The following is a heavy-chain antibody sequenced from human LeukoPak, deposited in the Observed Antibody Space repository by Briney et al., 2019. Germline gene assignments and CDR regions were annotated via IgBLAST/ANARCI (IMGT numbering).Heavy chain of an antibody. CDR1: GDSISSFY. V-gene: IGHV4-59*08. Sequence: SETLSLTCTVSGDSISSFYWSWIRQPPGKGLEWIGYIFYSGSTKYNPSLKSRVTISLEKSKNQFSLRLSSVTAADTAVYYCARLYYYYGLDVWGQGTTVTVSS. CDR2: IFYSGST. CDR3: ARLYYYYGLDV. J-gene: IGHJ6*02.